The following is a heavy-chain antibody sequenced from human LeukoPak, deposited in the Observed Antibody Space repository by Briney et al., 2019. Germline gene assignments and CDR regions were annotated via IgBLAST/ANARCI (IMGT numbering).Heavy chain of an antibody. V-gene: IGHV3-23*03. D-gene: IGHD4-17*01. CDR2: IHTGGTT. CDR3: AKAAYGDYVNWFDP. CDR1: GFTFSSYA. Sequence: GGSLRLSCAASGFTFSSYAMHWVRQAPGKGLEWVSVIHTGGTTHYADSVKGRFTISRDNSKNTLYLQMNSLRAEDTALYYCAKAAYGDYVNWFDPWGQGTLVTVSS. J-gene: IGHJ5*02.